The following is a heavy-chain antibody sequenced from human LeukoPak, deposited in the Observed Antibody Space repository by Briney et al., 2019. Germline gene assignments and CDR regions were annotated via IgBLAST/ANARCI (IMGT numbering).Heavy chain of an antibody. V-gene: IGHV4-61*08. D-gene: IGHD2-15*01. CDR2: IYYSGST. J-gene: IGHJ5*02. CDR1: GGSISSGGYY. Sequence: SETLSLTCTVSGGSISSGGYYWSWIRQHPGKGLEWIGYIYYSGSTNYNPSLKSRVTISVDTSKNQFSLKLSSVTAADTAVYYCARAYCSGGSCYVDPWGQGTLVTVSS. CDR3: ARAYCSGGSCYVDP.